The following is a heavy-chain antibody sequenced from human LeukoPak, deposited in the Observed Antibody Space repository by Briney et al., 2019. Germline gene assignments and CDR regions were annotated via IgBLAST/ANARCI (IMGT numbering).Heavy chain of an antibody. CDR3: ASDRYDSSGYFDY. Sequence: PSETLSLTCTVSGGSISSGDYYWSWIRQPPGKGLGWIGYIYYGGSTYYNPSLKSRVTISVDTSKNQFSLKLSSVTAADTAVYYCASDRYDSSGYFDYWGQGTLVTVSS. CDR1: GGSISSGDYY. V-gene: IGHV4-30-4*01. D-gene: IGHD3-22*01. J-gene: IGHJ4*02. CDR2: IYYGGST.